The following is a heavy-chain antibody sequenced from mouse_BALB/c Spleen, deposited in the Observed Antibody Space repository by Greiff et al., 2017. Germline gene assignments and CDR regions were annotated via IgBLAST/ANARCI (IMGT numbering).Heavy chain of an antibody. CDR1: GFTFSSYT. CDR2: ISSGGSYT. D-gene: IGHD2-14*01. Sequence: EVKLVESGGGLVKPGGSLKLSCAASGFTFSSYTMSWVRQTPEKRLEWVATISSGGSYTYYPDSVKGRFTISRDNAKNTLYLQMSSLKSEDTAMYYCTRDGRYGDAMDYWGQGTSVTVSS. CDR3: TRDGRYGDAMDY. J-gene: IGHJ4*01. V-gene: IGHV5-6-4*01.